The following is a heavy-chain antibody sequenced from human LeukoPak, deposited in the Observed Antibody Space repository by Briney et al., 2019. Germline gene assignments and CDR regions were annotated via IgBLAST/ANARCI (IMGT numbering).Heavy chain of an antibody. CDR1: GGSISSYY. CDR2: IYYSGST. J-gene: IGHJ3*02. D-gene: IGHD6-13*01. V-gene: IGHV4-59*01. CDR3: ARLVAAAGTDAFDI. Sequence: SETLSLTCTVSGGSISSYYWSWIRQPPGKGLEWIGYIYYSGSTNYNPSLKSRVSISVDTSKNQVSLKLSSVTAADTAVYYCARLVAAAGTDAFDIWGQGTMVTVSS.